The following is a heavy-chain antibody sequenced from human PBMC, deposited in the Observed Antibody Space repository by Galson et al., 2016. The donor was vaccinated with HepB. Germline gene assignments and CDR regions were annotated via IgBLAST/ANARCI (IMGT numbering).Heavy chain of an antibody. V-gene: IGHV4-31*03. CDR2: IYYSGIT. D-gene: IGHD1-14*01. CDR1: RGSINSGGYY. Sequence: TLSLTCTVSRGSINSGGYYWSWIRQPPGKGLEWIGYIYYSGITYYNPSLKSRLTLSIDTSKNHLSLKLTSVTAADTAVYYCARAPRRDHLANWGPGTLVTVSS. CDR3: ARAPRRDHLAN. J-gene: IGHJ4*02.